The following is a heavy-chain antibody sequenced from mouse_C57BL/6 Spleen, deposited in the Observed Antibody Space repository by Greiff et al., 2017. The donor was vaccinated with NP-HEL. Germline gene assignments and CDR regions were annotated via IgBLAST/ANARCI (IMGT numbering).Heavy chain of an antibody. Sequence: VQLKESGPELVKPGASVKMSCKASGYTFTDYNMHWVKQSHGKSLEWIGYINPNNGGTSYNQKFKGKATLTVNKSSSTAYMELRSLTSEDSAVYYCARPIYYDYSAWFAYWGQGTLVTVSA. CDR2: INPNNGGT. V-gene: IGHV1-22*01. CDR1: GYTFTDYN. J-gene: IGHJ3*01. D-gene: IGHD2-4*01. CDR3: ARPIYYDYSAWFAY.